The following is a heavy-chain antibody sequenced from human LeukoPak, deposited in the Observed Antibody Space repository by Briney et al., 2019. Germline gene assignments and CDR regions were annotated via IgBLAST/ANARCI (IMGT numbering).Heavy chain of an antibody. V-gene: IGHV3-49*04. CDR2: IRSDAYGGTA. J-gene: IGHJ4*02. Sequence: PGRSLRLSCTASGITFGDYAFGWARQAPGKGLEWVAFIRSDAYGGTAEYAASVKGRFTISRDDYNSIAYLQMNNLETEDTAVYYCTRGGRFSDYWGQGTLVTVSS. CDR3: TRGGRFSDY. CDR1: GITFGDYA. D-gene: IGHD3-3*01.